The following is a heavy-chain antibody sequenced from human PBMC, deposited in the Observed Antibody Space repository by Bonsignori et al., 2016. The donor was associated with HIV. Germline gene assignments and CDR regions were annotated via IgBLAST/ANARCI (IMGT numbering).Heavy chain of an antibody. J-gene: IGHJ4*02. CDR2: MNPNSGNT. V-gene: IGHV1-8*01. CDR3: ARAGRSIVATAIRYYFDY. Sequence: WVRQAPGQGLEWMGWMNPNSGNTGFAQKFQGRVTMTRSTSISTAYMELNSLRSEDTAVYYCARAGRSIVATAIRYYFDYWGQGTLVTVSS. D-gene: IGHD5-12*01.